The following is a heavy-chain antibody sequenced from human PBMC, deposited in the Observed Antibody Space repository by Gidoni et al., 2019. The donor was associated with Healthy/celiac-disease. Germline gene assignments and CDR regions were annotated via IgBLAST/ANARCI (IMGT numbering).Heavy chain of an antibody. CDR3: ARDRPVIVGATYNYYYGMDV. D-gene: IGHD1-26*01. J-gene: IGHJ6*02. V-gene: IGHV1-69*01. CDR1: GGTFSSYD. Sequence: VQLVQSGAEVKKPGSSVKVSCKASGGTFSSYDIGGVRQAPGQGLAWMGGIIPISGTANYAQKFQGGVTITADESTSTAYMELSSLRSEDTAVYYCARDRPVIVGATYNYYYGMDVWGQGTTVTVSS. CDR2: IIPISGTA.